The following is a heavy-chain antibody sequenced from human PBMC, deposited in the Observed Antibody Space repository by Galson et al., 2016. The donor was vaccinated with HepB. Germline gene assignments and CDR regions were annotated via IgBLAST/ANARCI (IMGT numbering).Heavy chain of an antibody. Sequence: SETLSLTCTVFGGSINNYYWNWIRQPPGKRLEWIGSINHSGDTNYDPSLKSRVTMSVDTSKKQFSLNLRSVTAADTAVYFCARTKYYDSLTGYPGGYYFDLWGLGTLVTVSS. CDR1: GGSINNYY. D-gene: IGHD3-9*01. J-gene: IGHJ4*02. CDR3: ARTKYYDSLTGYPGGYYFDL. V-gene: IGHV4-59*01. CDR2: INHSGDT.